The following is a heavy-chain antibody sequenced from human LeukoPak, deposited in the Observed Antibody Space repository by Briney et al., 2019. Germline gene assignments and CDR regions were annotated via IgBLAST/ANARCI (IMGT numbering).Heavy chain of an antibody. CDR1: GFSFRTYA. CDR2: ISDNSGRT. V-gene: IGHV3-23*01. Sequence: GGSLRLSCAASGFSFRTYAMSWVRQAPGKGLEWVSAISDNSGRTYYADSVKGRFTISRDNSKNNLFVQMNSLRAEDTAVYYCAREYDSSWPSWGQGTLVTVSS. D-gene: IGHD3-22*01. J-gene: IGHJ5*02. CDR3: AREYDSSWPS.